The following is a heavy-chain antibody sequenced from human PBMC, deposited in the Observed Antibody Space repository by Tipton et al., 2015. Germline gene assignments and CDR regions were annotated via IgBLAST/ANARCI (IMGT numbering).Heavy chain of an antibody. D-gene: IGHD3-22*01. J-gene: IGHJ4*02. Sequence: SLRLSCAASGFTFSTYAMNWVRQAPGKGLEWVSAISGSGGSTYYADSVKGRFTISRDNSKNTLYLQMNSLRAEDTAVYYCAKIKARHYYDNTGYLDYWGQGTLVTVSS. V-gene: IGHV3-23*01. CDR1: GFTFSTYA. CDR3: AKIKARHYYDNTGYLDY. CDR2: ISGSGGST.